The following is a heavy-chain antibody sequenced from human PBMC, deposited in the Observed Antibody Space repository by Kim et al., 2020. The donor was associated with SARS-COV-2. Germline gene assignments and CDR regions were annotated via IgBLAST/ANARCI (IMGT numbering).Heavy chain of an antibody. D-gene: IGHD3-3*01. CDR2: IYPGDSDI. CDR1: EYSFTSYW. CDR3: ARRITIFGVVNDDAFDI. Sequence: GESLKISCKGSEYSFTSYWIAWVRQMPEKGLEWMGFIYPGDSDIRYSPSLRGQVTISADKSISTAYLQWSSLKASDTAMYYCARRITIFGVVNDDAFDIWGQGTMVPVSS. V-gene: IGHV5-51*01. J-gene: IGHJ3*02.